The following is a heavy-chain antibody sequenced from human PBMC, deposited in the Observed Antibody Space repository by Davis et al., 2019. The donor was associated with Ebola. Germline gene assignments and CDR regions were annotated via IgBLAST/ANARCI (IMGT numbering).Heavy chain of an antibody. CDR3: ATIQGYGDNWFDP. J-gene: IGHJ5*02. D-gene: IGHD4-17*01. Sequence: GESLKISCAASGFTFSTYWMQWVRHAPGKGLVWVSRISIDGSRTTYADSVKGRFTITRDNAKNTLYLQMNSLRAEDTAVYYCATIQGYGDNWFDPWGQGTLVTVSS. CDR1: GFTFSTYW. V-gene: IGHV3-74*01. CDR2: ISIDGSRT.